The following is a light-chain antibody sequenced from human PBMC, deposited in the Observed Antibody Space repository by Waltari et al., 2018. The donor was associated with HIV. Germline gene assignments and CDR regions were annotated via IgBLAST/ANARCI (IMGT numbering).Light chain of an antibody. CDR1: SSDVGGYNY. CDR3: SSYTSTTTLGV. CDR2: DVS. Sequence: QSALTQPASVSGSPGQSITISCTGTSSDVGGYNYVSWYQQHPGKAPKLMIYDVSNRPSGVCSRFSGSKSGNTASMTISGLQAEDEADYYCSSYTSTTTLGVCGGGTKLTGL. J-gene: IGLJ3*02. V-gene: IGLV2-14*01.